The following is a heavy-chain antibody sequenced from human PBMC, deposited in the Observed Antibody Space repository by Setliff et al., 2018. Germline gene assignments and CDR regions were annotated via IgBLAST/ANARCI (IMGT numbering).Heavy chain of an antibody. CDR2: INNGGVSA. Sequence: PGGSLRLSCVTSGFAFTSYDMTWVRQAPGKGLEWVASINNGGVSADYTDSVKGRFTISRDNSRNTLYLQMKSLRAEDTAIYYCATSTITTYYFDHWGHGTLVTVSS. V-gene: IGHV3-23*01. CDR3: ATSTITTYYFDH. D-gene: IGHD4-4*01. J-gene: IGHJ4*01. CDR1: GFAFTSYD.